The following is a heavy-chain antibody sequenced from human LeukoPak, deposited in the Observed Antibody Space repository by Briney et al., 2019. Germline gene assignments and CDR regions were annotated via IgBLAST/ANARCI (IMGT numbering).Heavy chain of an antibody. D-gene: IGHD5-18*01. Sequence: SGPTLVNPTQTLTLTCTFSGFSLSTSGMCVSWIRQPPGKALEWLARIDWDDDKYYSTSLKTRLTISKDTSKNQVVLTMTNMDPVDTATYYCARSEAIQLWNNWFDPWGQGTLVTVSS. CDR3: ARSEAIQLWNNWFDP. J-gene: IGHJ5*02. CDR2: IDWDDDK. CDR1: GFSLSTSGMC. V-gene: IGHV2-70*11.